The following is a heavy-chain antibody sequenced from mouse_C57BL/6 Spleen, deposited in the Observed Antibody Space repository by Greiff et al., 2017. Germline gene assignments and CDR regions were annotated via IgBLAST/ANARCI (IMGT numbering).Heavy chain of an antibody. CDR3: ARRRRDAMDY. J-gene: IGHJ4*01. CDR1: GFTFSDYG. Sequence: EVMLVESGGGLVQPGGSLKLSCAASGFTFSDYGMAWVRQAPRKGPEWVAFISNLAYSIYYADTVTGRFTISREKAKNTLYLEMSSLRSEDTAMYYCARRRRDAMDYWGQGTSVTVSS. V-gene: IGHV5-15*01. CDR2: ISNLAYSI.